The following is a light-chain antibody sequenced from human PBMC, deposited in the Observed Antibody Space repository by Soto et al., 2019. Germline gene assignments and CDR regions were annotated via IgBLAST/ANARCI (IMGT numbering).Light chain of an antibody. J-gene: IGKJ1*01. CDR3: QQRQSWPRT. V-gene: IGKV3-20*01. CDR1: QDIGSSN. CDR2: GAS. Sequence: EIVLTQSPGTLSLSPGERATLSCRASQDIGSSNVAWYQHKPGLAPRLLLYGASSRATGIPDRFSGGGSGTDFTLTISRLDPEDFAVYYCQQRQSWPRTFGQGTKV.